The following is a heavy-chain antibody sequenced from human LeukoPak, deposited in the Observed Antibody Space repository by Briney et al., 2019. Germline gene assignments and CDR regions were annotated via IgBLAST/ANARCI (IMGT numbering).Heavy chain of an antibody. Sequence: GGSLRLSCAASGFPFSNYEMNWVRQAPGKGLEWVSYIGRSGNTKFYADSVKGRFTISRDNARNSLYLQMDSLRAEDTAVYFCARDQDRYQEPYYGMDVWGPGTTVTVSS. CDR1: GFPFSNYE. CDR3: ARDQDRYQEPYYGMDV. J-gene: IGHJ6*02. CDR2: IGRSGNTK. D-gene: IGHD1-14*01. V-gene: IGHV3-48*03.